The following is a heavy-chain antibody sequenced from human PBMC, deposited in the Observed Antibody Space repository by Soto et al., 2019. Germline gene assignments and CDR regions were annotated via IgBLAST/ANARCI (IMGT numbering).Heavy chain of an antibody. Sequence: EVQLVESGGGLVQPGGSLRLSCAGSGFTLSDNYMDWVRQAPGKGLEWVGRTRNKSNRYTIDYAASVKGSFTVSRDESMHLLNLQMNSLKPEDTAVYYCLRTSHYCSGTSKFDLWGQGTVVTVSS. CDR3: LRTSHYCSGTSKFDL. CDR1: GFTLSDNY. D-gene: IGHD3-10*01. CDR2: TRNKSNRYTI. J-gene: IGHJ4*02. V-gene: IGHV3-72*01.